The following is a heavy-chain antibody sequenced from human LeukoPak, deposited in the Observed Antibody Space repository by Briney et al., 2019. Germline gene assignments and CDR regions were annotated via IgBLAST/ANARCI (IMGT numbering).Heavy chain of an antibody. Sequence: SETLSLTCTVSNDSISSGDYYWNWIRQPPGKGLEWIGYIFHRGGTSYDPSLKSRILFSVDTSQNQFSLKLNSVTAADTAVYYCVREILYCSGGSCYRGPFDNWGQGTLVTVSA. V-gene: IGHV4-30-4*01. CDR2: IFHRGGT. D-gene: IGHD2-15*01. CDR3: VREILYCSGGSCYRGPFDN. CDR1: NDSISSGDYY. J-gene: IGHJ4*02.